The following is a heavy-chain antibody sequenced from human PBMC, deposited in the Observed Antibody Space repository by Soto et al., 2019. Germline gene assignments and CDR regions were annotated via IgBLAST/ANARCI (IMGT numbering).Heavy chain of an antibody. J-gene: IGHJ3*02. CDR3: ARPDYDSSGPPQSAFDI. V-gene: IGHV5-51*01. CDR1: GYSFTSYW. Sequence: GDSLKISCKGSGYSFTSYWIGCVRQMPGKGLEWVVIIYPGDSDTRYSPSFQGQVTISADKSISTAYLQWSSLKASDTAMYYCARPDYDSSGPPQSAFDIWGQGTMVTVSS. D-gene: IGHD3-22*01. CDR2: IYPGDSDT.